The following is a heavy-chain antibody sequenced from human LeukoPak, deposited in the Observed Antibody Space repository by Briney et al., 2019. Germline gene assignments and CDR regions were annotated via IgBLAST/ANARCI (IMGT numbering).Heavy chain of an antibody. CDR2: ISSSSSTI. J-gene: IGHJ3*02. D-gene: IGHD3-10*01. CDR1: GFTFSSYS. Sequence: PGGSLRLSCAASGFTFSSYSMNWVRQAPGKGLEWVSYISSSSSTIYYADSVKGRFTISRDNAKNSLYLQMNSLRAEDTAVYYCALSTMVRGLPSGALDIWGQGTMVTVSS. CDR3: ALSTMVRGLPSGALDI. V-gene: IGHV3-48*01.